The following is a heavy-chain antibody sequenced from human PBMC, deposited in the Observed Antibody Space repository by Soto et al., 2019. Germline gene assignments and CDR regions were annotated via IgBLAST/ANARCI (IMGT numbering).Heavy chain of an antibody. V-gene: IGHV3-48*03. CDR3: AKEGSSGWYTGY. D-gene: IGHD6-19*01. Sequence: EVQLVESGGGLVQPGGSLRLSCAASGFTFSSYEMNWVRQAPGKGLEWVSYISGSGSTIYYADSLKGRFTISRDNAKNSLYLQMNSLRAEDTAVYYCAKEGSSGWYTGYWGQGTLVTVSS. J-gene: IGHJ4*02. CDR2: ISGSGSTI. CDR1: GFTFSSYE.